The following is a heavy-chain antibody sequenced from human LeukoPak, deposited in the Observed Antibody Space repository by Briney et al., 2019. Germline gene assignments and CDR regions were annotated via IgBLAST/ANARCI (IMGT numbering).Heavy chain of an antibody. D-gene: IGHD4-17*01. V-gene: IGHV3-23*01. CDR3: AKCLELLTTVTELDY. CDR2: ISGSGGST. CDR1: GFTFPDYY. J-gene: IGHJ4*02. Sequence: GGSLRLSCAASGFTFPDYYMTWIRQAPGKGLEWVSAISGSGGSTYYADSVKGRFTISRDNSKNTLYLQMNSLRAEDTAVYYCAKCLELLTTVTELDYWGQGTLVTVSS.